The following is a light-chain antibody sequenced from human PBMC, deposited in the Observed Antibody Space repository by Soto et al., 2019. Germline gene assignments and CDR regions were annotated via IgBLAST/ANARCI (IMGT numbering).Light chain of an antibody. V-gene: IGLV1-40*01. CDR1: SSNIGAGYD. J-gene: IGLJ1*01. Sequence: QSVLTQPPSVSGAPGQRVTISCTGSSSNIGAGYDVHWYQQLPGTAPKLLIYGNSNRPSGVPDRFSGSKSGTSASLAITGLQAEDEADYYCPSYDSSLSGCYVFGTGTKVTV. CDR3: PSYDSSLSGCYV. CDR2: GNS.